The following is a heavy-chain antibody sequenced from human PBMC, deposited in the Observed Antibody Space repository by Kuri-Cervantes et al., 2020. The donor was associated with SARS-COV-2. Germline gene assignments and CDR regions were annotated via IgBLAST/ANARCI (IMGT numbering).Heavy chain of an antibody. D-gene: IGHD3-22*01. J-gene: IGHJ4*02. CDR3: ARDGGGYYDSSGYYGQLGFDY. Sequence: GGSLRLSCAASGFTFSSYAMSWVRQAPGKGLEWVSVIYSGGSSTYYADSVKGRFTISRDNSKNTLYLQMNSLRAEDTAVYYCARDGGGYYDSSGYYGQLGFDYWGQGTLVTVSS. V-gene: IGHV3-23*03. CDR2: IYSGGSST. CDR1: GFTFSSYA.